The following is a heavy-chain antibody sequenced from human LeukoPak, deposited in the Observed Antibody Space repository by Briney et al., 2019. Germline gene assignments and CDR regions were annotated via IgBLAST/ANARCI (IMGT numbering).Heavy chain of an antibody. CDR1: GDSISSYY. Sequence: SETLSLTCTVSGDSISSYYWSWIRQPPGKGLEWIGYIYYRGSTTYNPSLKSRVAISVDTSKNQFSLKLISVTAADTAVYYCARGGGYSSGLDYWGQGTLVTVSS. CDR3: ARGGGYSSGLDY. CDR2: IYYRGST. D-gene: IGHD6-19*01. V-gene: IGHV4-59*01. J-gene: IGHJ4*02.